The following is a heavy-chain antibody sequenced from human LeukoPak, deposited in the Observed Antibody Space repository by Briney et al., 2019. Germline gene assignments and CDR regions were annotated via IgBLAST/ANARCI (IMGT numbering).Heavy chain of an antibody. CDR1: GFTFANYA. D-gene: IGHD2-15*01. CDR3: AKSGQYCSGGTCQNWFDP. Sequence: PGGSLRLSCAASGFTFANYAMHWVRQAPGKGLEWVSSISWNSGNTDYADSVKGRFTISRDNAKTSPYLQMNSLRVEDTALYYCAKSGQYCSGGTCQNWFDPWGQGTLVTVSS. CDR2: ISWNSGNT. J-gene: IGHJ5*02. V-gene: IGHV3-9*01.